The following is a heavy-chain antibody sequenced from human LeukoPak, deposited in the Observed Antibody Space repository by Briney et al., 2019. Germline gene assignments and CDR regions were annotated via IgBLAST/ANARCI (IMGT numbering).Heavy chain of an antibody. J-gene: IGHJ5*02. D-gene: IGHD2-2*01. Sequence: ASVKVSCKASGYTFTSYGISWVRQAPGQGLEWMGWISAYNGNTNYAQKLQGRVTMTTDTSTSTAYMELRSLRSDDTAVYYCARDAGYCSSTSCYSPRFDPWGQGTLVTVSS. CDR2: ISAYNGNT. V-gene: IGHV1-18*01. CDR1: GYTFTSYG. CDR3: ARDAGYCSSTSCYSPRFDP.